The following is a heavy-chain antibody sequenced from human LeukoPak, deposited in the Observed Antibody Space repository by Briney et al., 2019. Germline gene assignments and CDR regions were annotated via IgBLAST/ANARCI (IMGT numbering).Heavy chain of an antibody. CDR1: GGSFSGYY. V-gene: IGHV4-34*01. J-gene: IGHJ4*02. Sequence: SETLSLTCAVYGGSFSGYYWSWIRQPPGKGLEWIGEINHSGSTNYNPSLKSRVTISVDTSKNQFSLRLTSVTAADTAVYYCARAAVSDDRSSYDYYWGQGTLVTVSS. D-gene: IGHD3-22*01. CDR3: ARAAVSDDRSSYDYY. CDR2: INHSGST.